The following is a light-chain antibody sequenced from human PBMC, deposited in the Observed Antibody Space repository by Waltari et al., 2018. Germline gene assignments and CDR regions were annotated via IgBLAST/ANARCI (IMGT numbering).Light chain of an antibody. CDR2: FGS. J-gene: IGKJ2*01. V-gene: IGKV1-39*01. Sequence: DIQMTQSPSSLSTSVGDRVTISCRASQEITSYLNWYQQKAGKAPKLLITFGSTLQSGVSSRFSGSGSGTDFTLTITNVQPEDSAYYYCQLSYTTPHTFGQGTKVEIK. CDR3: QLSYTTPHT. CDR1: QEITSY.